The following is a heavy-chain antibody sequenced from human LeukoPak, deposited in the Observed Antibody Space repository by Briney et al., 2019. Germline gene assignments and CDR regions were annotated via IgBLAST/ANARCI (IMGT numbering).Heavy chain of an antibody. D-gene: IGHD3-10*01. CDR2: ISYDGSNK. CDR3: ARAIWFGELTGNWFDP. Sequence: PGGSLRLSCAASGFTFSSYAMHWVRQAPGKGLEWVAVISYDGSNKYYADSVKGRFTISRDNSKNTLYLQMNSLRAEDTAVYYCARAIWFGELTGNWFDPWGQGTLVTVSS. CDR1: GFTFSSYA. J-gene: IGHJ5*02. V-gene: IGHV3-30-3*01.